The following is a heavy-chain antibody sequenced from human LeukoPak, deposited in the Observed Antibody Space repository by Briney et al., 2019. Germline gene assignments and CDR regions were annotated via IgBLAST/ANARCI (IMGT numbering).Heavy chain of an antibody. CDR1: GGSFSGYY. CDR2: INHSGST. D-gene: IGHD3-3*01. V-gene: IGHV4-34*01. J-gene: IGHJ5*02. Sequence: PSETLSLTCAAYGGSFSGYYWSWIRQPPGKGLEWIGEINHSGSTNYNPSLKSRVTISVDTSKNQFSLKLSSVTAADTAVYYCARGPNDFWSGYYNWFDPWGQGTLVTVSS. CDR3: ARGPNDFWSGYYNWFDP.